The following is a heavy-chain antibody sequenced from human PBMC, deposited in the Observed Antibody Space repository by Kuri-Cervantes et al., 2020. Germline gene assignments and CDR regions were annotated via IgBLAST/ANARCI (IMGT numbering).Heavy chain of an antibody. CDR2: INPSGGST. V-gene: IGHV1-46*01. D-gene: IGHD3-10*01. J-gene: IGHJ6*03. CDR1: GYTFTSYY. Sequence: ASVKVSCKASGYTFTSYYMHWVRQAPGQGLEWMGIINPSGGSTSYAQKFQGRVTITADESTSTAYMELSSLRSEDTAVYYCAREPSYGVQGFGYMDVWGKGTTVTVSS. CDR3: AREPSYGVQGFGYMDV.